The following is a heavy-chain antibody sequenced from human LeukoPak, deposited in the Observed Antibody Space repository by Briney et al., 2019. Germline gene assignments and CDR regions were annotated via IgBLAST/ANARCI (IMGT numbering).Heavy chain of an antibody. CDR2: IYYSEST. CDR1: GGSISSSNW. D-gene: IGHD2/OR15-2a*01. CDR3: ARATPFYESRRGDWFDP. V-gene: IGHV4-4*02. Sequence: SETLSLTCAVSGGSISSSNWWSWVRQPPGKGLEWIGEIYYSESTNYNPSFKSRVTISVDKSKNQFSLKLNSVTAADTAVYYCARATPFYESRRGDWFDPWGQGTLVTASS. J-gene: IGHJ5*02.